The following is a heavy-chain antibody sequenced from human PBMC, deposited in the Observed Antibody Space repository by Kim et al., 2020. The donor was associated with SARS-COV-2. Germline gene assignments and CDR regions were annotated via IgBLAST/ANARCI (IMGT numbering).Heavy chain of an antibody. Sequence: SETLSLTCTVSGGSISSYYWSWIRQPPGKGLEWIGYIYYSGSTNYNPSLKSRVTISVDTSKNQFSLKLSSVTAADTAVYYSARIRGYDQTPYYYYYYGMDVWGQGTTVTVSS. J-gene: IGHJ6*02. D-gene: IGHD5-12*01. CDR2: IYYSGST. CDR1: GGSISSYY. V-gene: IGHV4-59*01. CDR3: ARIRGYDQTPYYYYYYGMDV.